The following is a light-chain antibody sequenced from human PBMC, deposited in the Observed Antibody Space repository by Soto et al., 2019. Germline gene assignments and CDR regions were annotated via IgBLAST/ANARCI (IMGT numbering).Light chain of an antibody. Sequence: QSLLTQPPSMSGAPGQRVTISCTGSSSNIGAGYDVHWYQQLPGTPPKLLIYLNNDRPSGVPDRFSGSKSGTSAPLAIAGLRADDEAVYYCQSSDNSLPGLVIFGGGTKLTVL. CDR3: QSSDNSLPGLVI. CDR1: SSNIGAGYD. CDR2: LNN. V-gene: IGLV1-40*01. J-gene: IGLJ2*01.